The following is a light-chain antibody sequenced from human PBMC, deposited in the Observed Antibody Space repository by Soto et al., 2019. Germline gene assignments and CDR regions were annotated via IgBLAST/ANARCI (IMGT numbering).Light chain of an antibody. CDR3: TSYTRSVPVV. J-gene: IGLJ2*01. CDR1: STDIGGYNY. V-gene: IGLV2-14*01. CDR2: DVT. Sequence: QSALTQPASVSGSPGQAITISCTGTSTDIGGYNYISWYQQHPGKAPKLMIYDVTDRPSGVSDRFSGSKSGNTASLTISGLQSEDEADYYCTSYTRSVPVVFGGGTKLTVL.